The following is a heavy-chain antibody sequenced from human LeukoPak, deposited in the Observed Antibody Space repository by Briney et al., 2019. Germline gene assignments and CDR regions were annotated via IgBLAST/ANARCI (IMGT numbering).Heavy chain of an antibody. Sequence: PGGSLRLSCAPSGFTFSSYGMHWVRQAPGKGLEWVAVIWYDGSNKYYADSVKGRFTISRDNSKNTLCLQMNSLRAEDTAVYYCAKANYYYGMDVWGQGTTVTVSS. V-gene: IGHV3-30*02. CDR2: IWYDGSNK. CDR3: AKANYYYGMDV. CDR1: GFTFSSYG. J-gene: IGHJ6*02.